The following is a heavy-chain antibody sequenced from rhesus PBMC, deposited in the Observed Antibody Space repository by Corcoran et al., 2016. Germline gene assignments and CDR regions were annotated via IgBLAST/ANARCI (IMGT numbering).Heavy chain of an antibody. V-gene: IGHV4-80*01. CDR3: ARGKSGQDS. D-gene: IGHD6-25*01. CDR1: GASISSYW. CDR2: NNCNSGNT. Sequence: QVQLQESGPGLVKPSETLSLTCAVSGASISSYWLGWFRKPPGKGLEWMGENNCNSGNTHYNPDLKRRATISKDAAKKQCSLKLSSVTAADTAVYYWARGKSGQDSGGQGVVVTVSS. J-gene: IGHJ6*01.